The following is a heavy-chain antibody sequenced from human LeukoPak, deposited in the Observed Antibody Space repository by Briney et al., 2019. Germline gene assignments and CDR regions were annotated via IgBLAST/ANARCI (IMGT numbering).Heavy chain of an antibody. CDR1: GGSISSSSHY. J-gene: IGHJ5*02. D-gene: IGHD6-13*01. CDR2: IYYSGST. V-gene: IGHV4-39*01. CDR3: AAYSSSHNWFDP. Sequence: SETLSLTCTVSGGSISSSSHYWGWIRQPPGKGLEWIGSIYYSGSTYHNPSLKSRVTISVDTSKNQFSLKLSSMTAADTAVYYCAAYSSSHNWFDPWGRGTLVTVSS.